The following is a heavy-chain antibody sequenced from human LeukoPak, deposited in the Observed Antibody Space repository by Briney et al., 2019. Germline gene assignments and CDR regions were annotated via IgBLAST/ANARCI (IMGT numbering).Heavy chain of an antibody. CDR2: IIPIFGTA. CDR3: ARVQGDYYYYMDV. Sequence: ASVKVSCKTSRGTFSSYAITWVRQAPGQGLEWMGGIIPIFGTANYAQKFQGRVTITADESTSTAYMELSSLRSEDTAVYYCARVQGDYYYYMDVWGKGTTVTISS. D-gene: IGHD3-10*01. V-gene: IGHV1-69*13. CDR1: RGTFSSYA. J-gene: IGHJ6*03.